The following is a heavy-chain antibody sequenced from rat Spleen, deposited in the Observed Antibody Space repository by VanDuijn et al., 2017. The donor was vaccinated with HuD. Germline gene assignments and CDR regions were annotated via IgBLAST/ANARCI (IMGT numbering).Heavy chain of an antibody. V-gene: IGHV5-54*01. CDR3: AAFGGAYSATY. CDR2: IYYDSSRM. D-gene: IGHD1-11*01. J-gene: IGHJ2*01. CDR1: GFTFSNYG. Sequence: EMNLVESGGDLVKPGNSLTLSCVASGFTFSNYGMHWIRQAPKKGLEWIGMIYYDSSRMYYADTVKGRFTISRDNSKNTLYLEMNSLRSEDTGRYYCAAFGGAYSATYWGQGDMVTVSS.